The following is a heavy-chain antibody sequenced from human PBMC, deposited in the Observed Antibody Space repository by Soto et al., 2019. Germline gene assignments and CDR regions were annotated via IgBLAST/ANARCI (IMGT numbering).Heavy chain of an antibody. Sequence: EVQLVESGGGLVQPGRSLRLSCAASGFTFDDYVMHWVRQAPGKGLEWVSGISWNSGSIGYADSVKGRFTISRDNAKNSLYLQMNSRRAEDTALYYCAKGTEYRQFDYWGQGTLVTVSS. CDR1: GFTFDDYV. CDR3: AKGTEYRQFDY. CDR2: ISWNSGSI. D-gene: IGHD2-2*02. J-gene: IGHJ4*02. V-gene: IGHV3-9*01.